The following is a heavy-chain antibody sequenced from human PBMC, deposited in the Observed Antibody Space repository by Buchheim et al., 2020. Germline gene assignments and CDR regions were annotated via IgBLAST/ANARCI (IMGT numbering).Heavy chain of an antibody. J-gene: IGHJ4*02. Sequence: EVQLVESGGGLVQPGGSLRLSCVASGFTFSSYEMSWFRQAPGEGLEWISYMSGGGGVIYYADSVKGRFTTSRDNVKNSLSLQMNGLRAEDTAVYFCARVHRYFDSGTYDPNLFDHWGRGTL. V-gene: IGHV3-48*03. CDR1: GFTFSSYE. CDR3: ARVHRYFDSGTYDPNLFDH. D-gene: IGHD3-10*01. CDR2: MSGGGGVI.